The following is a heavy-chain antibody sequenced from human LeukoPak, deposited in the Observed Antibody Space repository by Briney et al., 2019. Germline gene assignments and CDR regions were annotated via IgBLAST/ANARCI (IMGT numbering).Heavy chain of an antibody. CDR1: GNSLINDA. CDR3: AVSGGRVPFQDDVFDI. CDR2: IYPGDSHT. J-gene: IGHJ3*02. Sequence: GESLKISCEGSGNSLINDAVGWVRQMPGKGLEWMGIIYPGDSHTTYSPSFQGHVTISADRSISTAYLQWRSLKASDTAVYYCAVSGGRVPFQDDVFDIWGQGTMVTVSS. V-gene: IGHV5-51*01. D-gene: IGHD2-15*01.